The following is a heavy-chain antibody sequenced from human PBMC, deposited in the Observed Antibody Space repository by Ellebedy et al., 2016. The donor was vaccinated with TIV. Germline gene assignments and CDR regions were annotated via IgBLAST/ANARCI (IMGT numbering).Heavy chain of an antibody. V-gene: IGHV4-39*07. CDR2: IYYSGST. J-gene: IGHJ5*02. Sequence: MPSETLSLTCTVSGGSISSSSYYWGWIRQPPGKGLEWIGSIYYSGSTYYNPSLKSRVTISVDTSKNQFSLKLSSVTAADTAVYYCARDGGSYFPDANWFDPWGQGTLVTVSS. CDR1: GGSISSSSYY. D-gene: IGHD1-26*01. CDR3: ARDGGSYFPDANWFDP.